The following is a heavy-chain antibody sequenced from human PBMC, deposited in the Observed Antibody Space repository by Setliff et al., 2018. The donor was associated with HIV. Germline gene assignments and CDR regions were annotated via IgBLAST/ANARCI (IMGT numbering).Heavy chain of an antibody. D-gene: IGHD3-22*01. CDR1: GLIFSNYW. J-gene: IGHJ3*02. Sequence: GGSLRLSCAASGLIFSNYWMTWVRQAPGKGLEWVASIKPDGSEQYYVDSVKGRFTISRDNAKNSLHLQMHSLGADDTAIYYCARDPYYYDSSGYGPRAFDIWGQGTMVTVSS. V-gene: IGHV3-7*01. CDR3: ARDPYYYDSSGYGPRAFDI. CDR2: IKPDGSEQ.